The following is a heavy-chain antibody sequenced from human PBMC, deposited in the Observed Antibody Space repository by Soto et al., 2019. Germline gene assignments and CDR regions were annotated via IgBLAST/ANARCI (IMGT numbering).Heavy chain of an antibody. J-gene: IGHJ4*02. D-gene: IGHD3-3*01. V-gene: IGHV2-5*02. CDR3: AHRTLRPFLDYFDY. CDR1: GFSLSTSGVG. Sequence: QITLKESGPTLVKPTQTLTLTCTFSGFSLSTSGVGVGWIRQPPGEALEWLALIYWDDDKRYSPSLKSRLTIPQDTSKNQVVLTMTNMDPVDTATYYCAHRTLRPFLDYFDYWGQGTLVTVSS. CDR2: IYWDDDK.